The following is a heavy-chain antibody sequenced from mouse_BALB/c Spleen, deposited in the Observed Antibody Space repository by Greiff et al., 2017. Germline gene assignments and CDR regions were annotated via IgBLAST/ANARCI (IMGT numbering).Heavy chain of an antibody. J-gene: IGHJ4*01. CDR2: IYPGDGDT. D-gene: IGHD1-3*01. CDR1: GYTFTSYW. CDR3: ARELEDAMDY. V-gene: IGHV1-87*01. Sequence: QVQLQQPGAELARPGASVKLSCKASGYTFTSYWMQWVKQRPGQGLEWIGAIYPGDGDTRYTQKFKGKATLTADKSSSTAYMQLSSLASEDSAVYYCARELEDAMDYWGQGTSVTVSS.